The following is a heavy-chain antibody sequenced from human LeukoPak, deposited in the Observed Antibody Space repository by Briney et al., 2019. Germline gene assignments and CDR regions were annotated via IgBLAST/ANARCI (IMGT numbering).Heavy chain of an antibody. Sequence: KPAETLSLTCTVSGGSISSYYWSWIRQPPGKGLEWIGYIYYSGSTNYNPSLRSRVTISVDTSKNQFSLKLSSVTAADTAVYYCGRHDYGDYPVDYWGQGTLVTVSS. CDR3: GRHDYGDYPVDY. CDR2: IYYSGST. CDR1: GGSISSYY. V-gene: IGHV4-59*08. D-gene: IGHD4-17*01. J-gene: IGHJ4*02.